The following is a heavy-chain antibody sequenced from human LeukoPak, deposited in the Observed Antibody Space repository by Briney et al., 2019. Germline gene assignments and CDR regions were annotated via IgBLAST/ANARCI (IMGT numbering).Heavy chain of an antibody. CDR2: IIPILGAA. D-gene: IGHD2-2*01. J-gene: IGHJ5*02. CDR1: RGTFSSYA. CDR3: ARLFTPRYCSTTSCYWKGWFDP. V-gene: IGHV1-69*13. Sequence: SVKVSCKTSRGTFSSYAISWVRQAPGQGLEWMGGIIPILGAANYAQKFQGRVTITADEFTSTAYMELSSLRSEDTAVYYCARLFTPRYCSTTSCYWKGWFDPWGQGTLVTVSS.